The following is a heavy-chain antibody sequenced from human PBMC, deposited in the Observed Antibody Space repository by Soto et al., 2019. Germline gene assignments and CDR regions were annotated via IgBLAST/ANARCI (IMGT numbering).Heavy chain of an antibody. CDR3: TIVVVPSRLDP. Sequence: ASXKGSCKASGYTFTSYYMHWVRPAPGQGLEWMGIINPSGGSTSYAQKFQGRVTMTRGTSTSTVYMELSSLRSEDTAVYYCTIVVVPSRLDPWGQGTLVPVSS. CDR2: INPSGGST. CDR1: GYTFTSYY. J-gene: IGHJ5*02. V-gene: IGHV1-46*03. D-gene: IGHD2-2*01.